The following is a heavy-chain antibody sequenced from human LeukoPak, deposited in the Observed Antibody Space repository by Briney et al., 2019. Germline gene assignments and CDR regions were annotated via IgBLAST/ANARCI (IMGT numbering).Heavy chain of an antibody. J-gene: IGHJ4*02. CDR1: GFTLSTYA. CDR3: AKAPVTSCRGAYCYPFDS. CDR2: TSSSDAGT. Sequence: GGSLRLSCAASGFTLSTYAMSWVRRTPGKGLEWVAATSSSDAGTYHADSVRGRFTISRGNSKNTLYLQMNSLRAEDAAVYFCAKAPVTSCRGAYCYPFDSWGQGTLVTVSS. V-gene: IGHV3-23*01. D-gene: IGHD2-21*01.